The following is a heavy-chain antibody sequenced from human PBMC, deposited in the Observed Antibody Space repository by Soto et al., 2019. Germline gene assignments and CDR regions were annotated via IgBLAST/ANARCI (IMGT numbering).Heavy chain of an antibody. CDR3: ARALDSSGWYGDDAVDI. Sequence: LCGGSISNKYWSWIRQPAGKGLEWIGRMSSSGVTNYSPSLKSRVTMSVDMYKNQFSLKLSSVTATDAAVYYCARALDSSGWYGDDAVDIWGQGTLVNVSS. CDR1: GGSISNKY. CDR2: MSSSGVT. J-gene: IGHJ3*02. D-gene: IGHD6-19*01. V-gene: IGHV4-4*07.